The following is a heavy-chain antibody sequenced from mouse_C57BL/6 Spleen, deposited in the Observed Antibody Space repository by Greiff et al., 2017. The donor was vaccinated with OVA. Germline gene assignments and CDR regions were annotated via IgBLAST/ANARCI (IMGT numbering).Heavy chain of an antibody. J-gene: IGHJ4*01. Sequence: EVQLQQSGPELVKPGASVKIPCKASGYTFTDYNMDWVKQSHGKSLEWIGDINPNNGGTIYNQKFKGKATLTVDKSSSTAYMELRRLTSEDTAVYYCTRNFGIYGGSSFSAMDYWGQGTSVTVSS. CDR2: INPNNGGT. CDR3: TRNFGIYGGSSFSAMDY. CDR1: GYTFTDYN. V-gene: IGHV1-18*01. D-gene: IGHD1-1*01.